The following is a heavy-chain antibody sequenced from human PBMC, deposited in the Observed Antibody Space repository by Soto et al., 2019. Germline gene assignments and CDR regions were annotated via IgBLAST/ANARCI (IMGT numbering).Heavy chain of an antibody. CDR3: AKDAVGSAPSYYLDY. D-gene: IGHD2-15*01. CDR1: GFTFSNYA. V-gene: IGHV3-23*01. J-gene: IGHJ4*02. CDR2: ISGGGGNT. Sequence: EVQLLESGGGLVQSGGSLRVSCAASGFTFSNYAMSWVRQAPGKGLVWVSSISGGGGNTYYADSVKGRFTISRDNSKNTLYLQVNNLGAVDTAVYYCAKDAVGSAPSYYLDYWGQGTLVTVSS.